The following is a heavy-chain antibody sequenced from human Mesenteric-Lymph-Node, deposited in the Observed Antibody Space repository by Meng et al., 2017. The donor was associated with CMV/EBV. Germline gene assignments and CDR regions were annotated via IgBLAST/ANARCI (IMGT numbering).Heavy chain of an antibody. J-gene: IGHJ4*01. Sequence: GGSLRLSCAASGFSFKTYTMHWVRQAPGKGLEWVTVLSHDEVDEYYADSVKGRFTISRDNSRNTLYLQMNNLTAEDTALYYCARDAATVGTHPPDYWGQGTLVTVSS. CDR3: ARDAATVGTHPPDY. CDR1: GFSFKTYT. CDR2: LSHDEVDE. D-gene: IGHD4-23*01. V-gene: IGHV3-30-3*01.